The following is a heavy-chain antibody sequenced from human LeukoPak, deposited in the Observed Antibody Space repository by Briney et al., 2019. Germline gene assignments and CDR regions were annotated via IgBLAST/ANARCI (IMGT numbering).Heavy chain of an antibody. CDR3: ARMDMDPAMVTNYLDH. D-gene: IGHD5-18*01. J-gene: IGHJ4*02. CDR2: IHPSGSST. V-gene: IGHV1-46*01. CDR1: GYTFTRNY. Sequence: ASVKISCKASGYTFTRNYMHWVRQAPGQGLEWMGVIHPSGSSTNYAQKFQGRVTMTKDTSTSTVYIEVNSLRSGDTPVFYCARMDMDPAMVTNYLDHWGQGTLVTVSS.